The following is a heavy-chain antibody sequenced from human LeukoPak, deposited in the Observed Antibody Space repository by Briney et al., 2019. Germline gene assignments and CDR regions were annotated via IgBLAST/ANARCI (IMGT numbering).Heavy chain of an antibody. CDR3: ARGLRVGSSGY. D-gene: IGHD3-16*01. J-gene: IGHJ4*02. Sequence: ASVKVSCKAPGDTLITHYISWVRQAPGQGLEWMGWINPNSGGTNYAQKFQGRVTMTRDTSISTAYMELSRLRSDDTAVYYCARGLRVGSSGYWGQGTLVTVSS. CDR1: GDTLITHY. V-gene: IGHV1-2*02. CDR2: INPNSGGT.